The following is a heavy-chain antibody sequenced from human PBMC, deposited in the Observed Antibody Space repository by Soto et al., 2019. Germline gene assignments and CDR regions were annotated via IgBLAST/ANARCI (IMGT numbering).Heavy chain of an antibody. CDR1: GFTFSSYA. CDR2: ISYDGSNK. D-gene: IGHD2-15*01. V-gene: IGHV3-30-3*01. J-gene: IGHJ4*02. Sequence: QVQLVESGGGVVQPGRSLRLSCAASGFTFSSYAMHWVRQAPGKGLEWVAVISYDGSNKYYADPVKGRFTISRDNSTNTLYLQMNSLRAEDTAVYYCARVPSSSGRAHFDYWGQGTLVTVSS. CDR3: ARVPSSSGRAHFDY.